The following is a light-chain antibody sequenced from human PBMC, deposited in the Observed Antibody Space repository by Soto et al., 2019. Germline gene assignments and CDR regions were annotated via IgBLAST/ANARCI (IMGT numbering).Light chain of an antibody. J-gene: IGKJ2*03. V-gene: IGKV4-1*01. Sequence: DIVLTQSPDSLPVSLGARATINCKSSQSVLYSSDNKSYLAWYQQRPGQPPKLLIYWASTRESGVPDRFSGSGSGADFTLTISSLQAEDVAVYYCQQSYSFPYSFGQGTKLESK. CDR1: QSVLYSSDNKSY. CDR3: QQSYSFPYS. CDR2: WAS.